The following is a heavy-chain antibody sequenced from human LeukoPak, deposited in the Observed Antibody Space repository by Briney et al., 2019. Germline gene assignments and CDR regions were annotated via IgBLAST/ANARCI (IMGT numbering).Heavy chain of an antibody. D-gene: IGHD4-11*01. J-gene: IGHJ5*02. CDR2: ISGSGGST. Sequence: PGGSLRLSCAASGFTFSSYAMSWVRQAPGKGLEWVSAISGSGGSTYYADSVKGRFTISRDNSKNTLYLQMNSLRAEDTAVYYCAKDRRHSSGPTGFDPWGQGTLVTVSS. V-gene: IGHV3-23*01. CDR3: AKDRRHSSGPTGFDP. CDR1: GFTFSSYA.